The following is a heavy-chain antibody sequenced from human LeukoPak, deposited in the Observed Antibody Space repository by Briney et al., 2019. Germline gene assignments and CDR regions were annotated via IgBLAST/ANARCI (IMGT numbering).Heavy chain of an antibody. CDR2: IYYSGST. CDR1: GGSISSSSYY. CDR3: ARGLRFLEWLPNYFDY. J-gene: IGHJ4*02. D-gene: IGHD3-3*01. V-gene: IGHV4-39*07. Sequence: SETLSLTCTVSGGSISSSSYYWGWIRQPPGEGLEWIGSIYYSGSTNYNPSPKSRVTISVDTSKNQFSLELSSVTAADTAVYYCARGLRFLEWLPNYFDYWGQGTLVTVSS.